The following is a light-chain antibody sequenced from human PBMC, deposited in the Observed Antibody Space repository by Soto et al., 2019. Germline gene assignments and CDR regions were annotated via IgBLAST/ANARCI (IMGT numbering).Light chain of an antibody. Sequence: QSVLTQPASVSGSPGQSITISCTGTSSDVGGYKYVSWYQQHPGKTPKLIIYEVSNRPSGVSNRLSGSKSGNTASLTISGLQAEDEADYYCTSYTSSATGVFGGGTKLTVL. CDR2: EVS. J-gene: IGLJ2*01. CDR1: SSDVGGYKY. CDR3: TSYTSSATGV. V-gene: IGLV2-14*01.